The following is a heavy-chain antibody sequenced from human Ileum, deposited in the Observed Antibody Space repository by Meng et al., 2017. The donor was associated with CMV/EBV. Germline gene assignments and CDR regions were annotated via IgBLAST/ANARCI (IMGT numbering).Heavy chain of an antibody. CDR2: IYYSEST. Sequence: GSLRLSCTVSGGSINSYYWSWIRQPPGKGLEWTGYIYYSESTNFNPSFKSRVTISVDTSKNQFSLKLTSVTAAESAVYYYASGPSGNSHYYYYGMDVWGQGTTVTVSS. D-gene: IGHD4-23*01. J-gene: IGHJ6*02. V-gene: IGHV4-59*01. CDR1: GGSINSYY. CDR3: ASGPSGNSHYYYYGMDV.